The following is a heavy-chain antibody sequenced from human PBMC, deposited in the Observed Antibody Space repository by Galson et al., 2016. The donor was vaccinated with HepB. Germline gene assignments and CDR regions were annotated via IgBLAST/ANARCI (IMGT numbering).Heavy chain of an antibody. CDR2: IWYDGRKK. Sequence: SLRLSCAASGFTFSSYGMHWVRQAPGKGLEWVGVIWYDGRKKYYADSVEGRFTISRDNSKNTLYLQMNSLRAEDTAGYSCARDQDTSGWYPGVWGQGTLVTGSS. V-gene: IGHV3-33*01. CDR3: ARDQDTSGWYPGV. D-gene: IGHD6-19*01. CDR1: GFTFSSYG. J-gene: IGHJ1*01.